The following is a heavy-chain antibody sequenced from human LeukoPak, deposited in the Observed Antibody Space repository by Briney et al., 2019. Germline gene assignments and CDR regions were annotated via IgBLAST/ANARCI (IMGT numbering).Heavy chain of an antibody. V-gene: IGHV3-72*01. Sequence: GGSLRLSCAASGFTFSDHYMDWVRQAPGKGLEWVGRSRNKANSYTTEYAAPVKGRFTISRDDSKDSLYLQMTSLKTEDTAVYYCTRDSDYYYMDVWGKGTTVSVS. J-gene: IGHJ6*03. CDR3: TRDSDYYYMDV. CDR1: GFTFSDHY. CDR2: SRNKANSYTT. D-gene: IGHD6-19*01.